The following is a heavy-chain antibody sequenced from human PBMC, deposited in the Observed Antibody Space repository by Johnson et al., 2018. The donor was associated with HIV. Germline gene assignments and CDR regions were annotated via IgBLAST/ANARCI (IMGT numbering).Heavy chain of an antibody. Sequence: QMLLVESGGGLVKPGASLRLSCAASGFSLSDYYMSWIRQAPGKGLEWVAVVSYDGSNKYYADSVKGRFTISRDNSKNTLYLQMNSLRAEDTAVYYCAKDLSGYSYCYGAFDIWCQGTVVTVSS. J-gene: IGHJ3*02. CDR3: AKDLSGYSYCYGAFDI. CDR1: GFSLSDYY. D-gene: IGHD5-18*01. CDR2: VSYDGSNK. V-gene: IGHV3-30*18.